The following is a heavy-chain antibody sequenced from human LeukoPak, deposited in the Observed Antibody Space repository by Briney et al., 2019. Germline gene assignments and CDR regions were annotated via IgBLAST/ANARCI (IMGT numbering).Heavy chain of an antibody. CDR1: GFTVSSNY. J-gene: IGHJ4*02. Sequence: GGSLRLSCAASGFTVSSNYMSWVRQAPGKGLEWVSSISSSSSYIYYADSVKGRFTISRDNAKNSLYLQMNSLRAEDTAVYYCARVGSNVMLDYWGQGTLVTVSS. CDR2: ISSSSSYI. V-gene: IGHV3-21*01. CDR3: ARVGSNVMLDY. D-gene: IGHD3-16*01.